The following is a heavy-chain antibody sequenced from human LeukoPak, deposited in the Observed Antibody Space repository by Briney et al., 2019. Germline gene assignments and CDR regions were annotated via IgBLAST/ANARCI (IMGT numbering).Heavy chain of an antibody. CDR3: ARHLGADDH. V-gene: IGHV4-34*01. CDR1: GGSFSGYY. CDR2: INHSGST. D-gene: IGHD4/OR15-4a*01. Sequence: PSETLSLTCAVYGGSFSGYYWSWIRQPPGKGLEWIGEINHSGSTNYNPSLKSRVTISVDTSKNQFSLKMTSLTAADTAIYYCARHLGADDHWGQGTLVTVSS. J-gene: IGHJ4*02.